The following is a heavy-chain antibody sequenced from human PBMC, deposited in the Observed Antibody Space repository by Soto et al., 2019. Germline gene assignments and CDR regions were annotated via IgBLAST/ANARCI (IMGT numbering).Heavy chain of an antibody. J-gene: IGHJ6*02. D-gene: IGHD6-13*01. V-gene: IGHV1-18*01. Sequence: QVQLVQSGAEVKKPGASVKVSCKASGYTFTSYGISCVRQAPGQGLEWMGWISAYNGNTNYAQKLQGRVTMTTDTSTSTAYMELRSLRSDDTAVYYCARDLLAGTRYYYGMDVWGQGTTVTVSS. CDR1: GYTFTSYG. CDR3: ARDLLAGTRYYYGMDV. CDR2: ISAYNGNT.